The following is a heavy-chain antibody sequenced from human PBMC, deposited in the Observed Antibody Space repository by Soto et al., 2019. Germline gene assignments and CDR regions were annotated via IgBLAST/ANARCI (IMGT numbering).Heavy chain of an antibody. D-gene: IGHD3-9*01. J-gene: IGHJ3*02. CDR3: ARGLIDPWAFDI. CDR1: VFIFSRYD. CDR2: IGTAGDP. Sequence: GGSLRLSCAASVFIFSRYDMLCVRQATGKGLEWVSAIGTAGDPYYPGSVKGRFTISRENAKNSLYLQMNSLRAGDTAVYYCARGLIDPWAFDIWGQGTMVTVSS. V-gene: IGHV3-13*05.